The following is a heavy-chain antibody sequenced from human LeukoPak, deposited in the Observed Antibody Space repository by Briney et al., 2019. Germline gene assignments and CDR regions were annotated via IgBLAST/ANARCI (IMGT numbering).Heavy chain of an antibody. CDR3: ARGPTTVTRAFDY. CDR2: IYISGST. CDR1: GGSISSDY. J-gene: IGHJ4*02. Sequence: SETLSLTCTVSGGSISGGSISSDYWSWIRQPAGKGLEWIGRIYISGSTNSNPSLKSRVSMSVDTSKNQFSLKLTSVTAADTAVYYCARGPTTVTRAFDYWGQGTLVTVSS. V-gene: IGHV4-4*07. D-gene: IGHD4-17*01.